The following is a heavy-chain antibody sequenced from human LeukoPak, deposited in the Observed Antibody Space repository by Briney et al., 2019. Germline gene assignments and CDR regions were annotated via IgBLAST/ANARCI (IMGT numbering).Heavy chain of an antibody. CDR2: ISSSGST. Sequence: PSETLSLTCTVSGDSISSGDYYWSWIRQPAGKGLEWIGRISSSGSTNYNPSLKSRVTMSVDTSKNQFSLKLSSVTAADTAVYYCARDIPRGDYMDVWGKGTTVTISS. D-gene: IGHD3-16*01. V-gene: IGHV4-61*02. CDR1: GDSISSGDYY. CDR3: ARDIPRGDYMDV. J-gene: IGHJ6*03.